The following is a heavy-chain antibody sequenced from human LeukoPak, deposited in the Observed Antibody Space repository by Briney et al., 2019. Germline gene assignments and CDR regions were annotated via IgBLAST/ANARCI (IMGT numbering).Heavy chain of an antibody. Sequence: GGSLRLSCAAYGFTFSSYAMSWVRQAPGKGLEWVSYISVRGGDIYYADSVKGRFTVSRDNAKNSLYLQMHTLRDEDTTVYYCARDKGRGYSYGWDYWGQGTLVTVSS. J-gene: IGHJ4*02. CDR2: ISVRGGDI. V-gene: IGHV3-48*02. CDR1: GFTFSSYA. CDR3: ARDKGRGYSYGWDY. D-gene: IGHD5-18*01.